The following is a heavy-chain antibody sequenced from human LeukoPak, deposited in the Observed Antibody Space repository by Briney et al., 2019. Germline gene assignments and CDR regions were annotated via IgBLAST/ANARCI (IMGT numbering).Heavy chain of an antibody. CDR2: INHSGST. CDR1: GGSFSGYY. D-gene: IGHD3-16*02. V-gene: IGHV4-34*01. Sequence: SETLSLTCAVYGGSFSGYYSSWIRPPPGKGLEWIGEINHSGSTNYNTSLKSRVTISVDTSKNQFSLKLSSVTAADTAVYYCARGHPDYVWGSYRFDYWGQGTLVTVSS. J-gene: IGHJ4*02. CDR3: ARGHPDYVWGSYRFDY.